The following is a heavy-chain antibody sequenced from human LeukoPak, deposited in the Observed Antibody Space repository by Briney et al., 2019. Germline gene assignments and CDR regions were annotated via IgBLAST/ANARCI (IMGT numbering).Heavy chain of an antibody. Sequence: ASVKVSCKASGYTLTDYYMRWVRQAPGQGLEWTGRINPNSGGTNYAQKFQGRVTMTRDTSISTVYMELSRLRSDDTAVYYCARVGYYESSGYYEYWGQGTLVTVSS. CDR3: ARVGYYESSGYYEY. V-gene: IGHV1-2*06. J-gene: IGHJ4*02. CDR1: GYTLTDYY. D-gene: IGHD3-22*01. CDR2: INPNSGGT.